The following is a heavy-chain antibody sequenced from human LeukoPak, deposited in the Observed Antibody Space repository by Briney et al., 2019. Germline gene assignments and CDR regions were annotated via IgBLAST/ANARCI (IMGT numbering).Heavy chain of an antibody. CDR3: ARDFVGATNAFDY. D-gene: IGHD1-26*01. J-gene: IGHJ4*02. CDR1: GGSFSGYY. V-gene: IGHV4-34*01. Sequence: SETLSLTCAVYGGSFSGYYWSWIRQPPGKGLEWIGEINHSGSTNYNPSLKSRVTLSVDTSKNQFSLKLSSVTAADTAVYYCARDFVGATNAFDYWGQGTLVTVSS. CDR2: INHSGST.